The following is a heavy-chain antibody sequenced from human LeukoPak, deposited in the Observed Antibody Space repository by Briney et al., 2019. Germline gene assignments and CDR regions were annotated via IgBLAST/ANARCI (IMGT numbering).Heavy chain of an antibody. CDR2: IIPIFGTA. CDR3: AREGGYSYGVTDY. D-gene: IGHD5-18*01. V-gene: IGHV1-69*13. Sequence: GASVKVSCKASGGTFSSYAISWVRQAPGQGLEWMGGIIPIFGTANYAQKFQGRVTITADESTSTAYMELSSLRSEDTAVYYCAREGGYSYGVTDYWGQGTLVTVSS. J-gene: IGHJ4*02. CDR1: GGTFSSYA.